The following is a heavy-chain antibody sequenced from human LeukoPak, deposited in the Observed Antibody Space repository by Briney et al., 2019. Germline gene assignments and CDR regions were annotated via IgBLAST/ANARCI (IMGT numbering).Heavy chain of an antibody. D-gene: IGHD3-10*01. V-gene: IGHV4-39*01. CDR3: ARQILWFGEFEDYYHMDV. CDR2: IYYSGST. J-gene: IGHJ6*03. Sequence: SETLSLTCTVSGGSISSSSYYWGWIRQPPGKGLEWIGSIYYSGSTYYNPSLKSRVTISVDTSKNQFSLKLSSVTAADTAVYYCARQILWFGEFEDYYHMDVWGKGTTVTVPS. CDR1: GGSISSSSYY.